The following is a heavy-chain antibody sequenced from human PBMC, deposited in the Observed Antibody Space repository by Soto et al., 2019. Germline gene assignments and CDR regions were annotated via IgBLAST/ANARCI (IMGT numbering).Heavy chain of an antibody. Sequence: PSQTLAPPRIVSGESISSRSDYWGWIRQPPVIGLEWIGSIYYSWRTYYNPSFKGRVTISIVTSKNQCSRKLSSVTATDTAVYYCARQQTTVVTQAYFDHWGQRALGAVSS. CDR2: IYYSWRT. CDR1: GESISSRSDY. CDR3: ARQQTTVVTQAYFDH. V-gene: IGHV4-39*01. J-gene: IGHJ4*02. D-gene: IGHD2-21*02.